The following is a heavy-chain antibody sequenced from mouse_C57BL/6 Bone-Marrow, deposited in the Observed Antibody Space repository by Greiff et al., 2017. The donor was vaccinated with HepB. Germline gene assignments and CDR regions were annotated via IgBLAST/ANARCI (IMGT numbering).Heavy chain of an antibody. CDR1: GFSLTSYG. CDR2: IWSGGST. J-gene: IGHJ3*01. V-gene: IGHV2-2*01. Sequence: QVQLQQSGPGLVQPSQSLSITCTVSGFSLTSYGVHWVRQSPGKGLEWLGVIWSGGSTDYNAAFISRLSISKDNSKSQVFFKMNSLQADDTAIYYCAPHYYGNYDPFAYWGQGTLVTVSA. CDR3: APHYYGNYDPFAY. D-gene: IGHD2-1*01.